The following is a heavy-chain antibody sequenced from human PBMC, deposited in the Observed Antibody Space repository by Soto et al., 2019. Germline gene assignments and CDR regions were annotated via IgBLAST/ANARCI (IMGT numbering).Heavy chain of an antibody. Sequence: SETLSLTCAVYGGSFSGYYWSWIRQPPGKGLEWIGEINHSGSTNYNPSLKSRVTISVDTSKNQFSLKLSSVTAADTAVYYCARGDTALDFWGQGTLVTVSS. CDR1: GGSFSGYY. CDR3: ARGDTALDF. V-gene: IGHV4-34*01. CDR2: INHSGST. D-gene: IGHD5-18*01. J-gene: IGHJ4*02.